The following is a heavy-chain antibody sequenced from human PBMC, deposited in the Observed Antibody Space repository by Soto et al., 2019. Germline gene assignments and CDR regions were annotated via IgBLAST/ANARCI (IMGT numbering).Heavy chain of an antibody. CDR3: VRDGTKTLRDWFDP. CDR1: GTSISGFY. CDR2: IYATGTT. V-gene: IGHV4-4*07. D-gene: IGHD1-1*01. Sequence: ASETLSLTCTVSGTSISGFYWSWIRKSAGKGLEWIGRIYATGTTDYNPSLKSRVMMSVDTSKKQFSLKLRSVTAADTAVYYCVRDGTKTLRDWFDPWGQGISVTVSS. J-gene: IGHJ5*02.